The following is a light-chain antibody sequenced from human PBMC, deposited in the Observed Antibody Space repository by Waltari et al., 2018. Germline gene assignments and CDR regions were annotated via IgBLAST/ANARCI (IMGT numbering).Light chain of an antibody. V-gene: IGLV2-8*01. Sequence: QSALTQPPSASGSPGQSVTIPCTGTSSDIGGYNYVSWYQQPPGKAPKLMIYEVTKRPAGVPVRSSASKSGNTASLTVAGLQAEDEADDYCSSFAGSTNWVFGGGTKLTVL. J-gene: IGLJ3*02. CDR1: SSDIGGYNY. CDR2: EVT. CDR3: SSFAGSTNWV.